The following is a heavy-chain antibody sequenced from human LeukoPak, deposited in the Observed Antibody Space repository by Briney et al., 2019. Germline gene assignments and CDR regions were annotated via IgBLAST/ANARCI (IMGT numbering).Heavy chain of an antibody. CDR2: IYYSGST. V-gene: IGHV4-31*03. Sequence: PSESLSLTCTVSGVSISSGGYYWSWIRQHPGKGLEWIGYIYYSGSTYYNPSLKSRVTISVDTSKNQFSLKLSSVTAADTAVYYCARVYRPRYSSSWYLDVWGQGTTVTVSS. J-gene: IGHJ6*02. CDR1: GVSISSGGYY. CDR3: ARVYRPRYSSSWYLDV. D-gene: IGHD6-13*01.